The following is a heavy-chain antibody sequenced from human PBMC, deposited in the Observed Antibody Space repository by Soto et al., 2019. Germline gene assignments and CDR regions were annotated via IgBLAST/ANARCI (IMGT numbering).Heavy chain of an antibody. CDR3: ARVGGQLVISGAFDI. Sequence: SETLSLTCTVSGGSISSGGYYWSWIRQHPGKGLEWIGYIYYSGSTYYNPSLKSRVTISVDTSKNQFSLKLSSVTAADTAVYYCARVGGQLVISGAFDIWGQGXMVTV. J-gene: IGHJ3*02. CDR1: GGSISSGGYY. V-gene: IGHV4-31*03. D-gene: IGHD6-6*01. CDR2: IYYSGST.